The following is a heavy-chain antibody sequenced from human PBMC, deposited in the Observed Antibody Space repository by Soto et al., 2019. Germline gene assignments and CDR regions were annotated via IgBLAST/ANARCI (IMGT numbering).Heavy chain of an antibody. J-gene: IGHJ4*02. V-gene: IGHV3-30*18. Sequence: QVQLVESGGGVVQPGRSLRLSCAASGFTFSSYGIHWVRQAPGKGLEWVAVISYDGSNKYYADSVKGRFTISRDNSKNTLFLQMHSRRAEDTAVYHCAKSRRMTTVTTIDYWGQGAMVTVSS. D-gene: IGHD4-17*01. CDR1: GFTFSSYG. CDR2: ISYDGSNK. CDR3: AKSRRMTTVTTIDY.